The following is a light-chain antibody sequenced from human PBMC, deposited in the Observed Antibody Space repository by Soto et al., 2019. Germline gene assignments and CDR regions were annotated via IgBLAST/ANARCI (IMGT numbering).Light chain of an antibody. Sequence: QSVLTQPASVSGSPGQSITISCTGSRSDVGGYDYVSWYQHHPGKAPKLVIYEVNNRPSGVSDRFSGSKSGNTASLTISGLQSEDEADYYCSSYTSSSTLVFGGGTQLTVL. J-gene: IGLJ2*01. CDR2: EVN. CDR1: RSDVGGYDY. CDR3: SSYTSSSTLV. V-gene: IGLV2-14*01.